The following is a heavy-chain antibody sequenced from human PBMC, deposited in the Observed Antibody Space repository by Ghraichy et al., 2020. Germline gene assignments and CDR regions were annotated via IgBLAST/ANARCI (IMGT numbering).Heavy chain of an antibody. J-gene: IGHJ6*02. CDR1: GGSIGSYY. D-gene: IGHD3-16*02. CDR2: VYTSGVT. Sequence: SETLSLICTLSGGSIGSYYWTWIRQPAGKGLEFIGRVYTSGVTKYSPSLTSRVSMSVDTSKNQLSLKLSSVTAADTAVYYCARVDRSFYGMDLWGQGTTVTVSS. V-gene: IGHV4-4*07. CDR3: ARVDRSFYGMDL.